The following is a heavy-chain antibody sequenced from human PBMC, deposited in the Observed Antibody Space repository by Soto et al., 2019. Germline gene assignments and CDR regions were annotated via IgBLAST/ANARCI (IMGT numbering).Heavy chain of an antibody. CDR2: INHSGST. Sequence: QVQLQQWGAGLLKPSETLSLTCAVYGGSFSGYSWTWIRQPPGTGLEWIGEINHSGSTNYNPSLTSQVTTSVGTSTKQFSLMLPSVTATDTAVYYCARVKLSGHIDYWGQGTLVTVSS. CDR1: GGSFSGYS. CDR3: ARVKLSGHIDY. V-gene: IGHV4-34*01. J-gene: IGHJ4*02.